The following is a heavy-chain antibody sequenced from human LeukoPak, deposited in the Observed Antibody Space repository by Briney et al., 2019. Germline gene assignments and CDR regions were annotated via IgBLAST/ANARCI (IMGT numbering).Heavy chain of an antibody. CDR3: ARGYSITWYNDAFDI. Sequence: GGSLRLSCAASGFTVSSNYMSWVRQAPGKGLEWVSVIYSGGSTFYADSVKGRFTISRDNSKNMLHLQMNSLRAEDTALYYCARGYSITWYNDAFDIWGQGTMVTVSS. CDR1: GFTVSSNY. V-gene: IGHV3-66*01. D-gene: IGHD6-13*01. J-gene: IGHJ3*02. CDR2: IYSGGST.